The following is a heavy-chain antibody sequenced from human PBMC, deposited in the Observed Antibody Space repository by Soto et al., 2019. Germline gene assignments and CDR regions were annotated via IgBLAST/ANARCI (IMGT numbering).Heavy chain of an antibody. CDR1: GGSISSSSSY. D-gene: IGHD3-10*01. CDR3: ARHYFAFTMVRGKGGEALFDY. V-gene: IGHV4-39*01. CDR2: FYSSGTT. J-gene: IGHJ4*02. Sequence: QVQLQESGPGLMKPSETLSLTCTVSGGSISSSSSYWGWIRQPPGKGLEWIGTFYSSGTTYYNPSLKSRVTLSVDTSKNQFSLKLSSVTAADTAVYYCARHYFAFTMVRGKGGEALFDYWGQGSLVTVSS.